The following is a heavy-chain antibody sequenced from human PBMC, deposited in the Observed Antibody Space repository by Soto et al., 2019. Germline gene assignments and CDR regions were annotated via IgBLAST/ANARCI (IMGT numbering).Heavy chain of an antibody. CDR3: ALHLPAAEHAFDI. CDR1: GFTFDDYA. Sequence: GGSLRLSCAASGFTFDDYAMHWVRQAPGKGLEWVSGISWNSGSIGYADSVKGRFTISRDNAKNSLYLQMNSLRAEDTALYYYALHLPAAEHAFDIWGQGTMVTVSS. J-gene: IGHJ3*02. V-gene: IGHV3-9*01. D-gene: IGHD2-2*01. CDR2: ISWNSGSI.